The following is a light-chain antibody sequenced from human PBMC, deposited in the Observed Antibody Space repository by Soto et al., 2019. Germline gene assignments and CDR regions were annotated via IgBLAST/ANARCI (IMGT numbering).Light chain of an antibody. CDR1: SGDIGAYNY. CDR3: CSYAHTSTV. J-gene: IGLJ3*02. V-gene: IGLV2-11*01. CDR2: DVN. Sequence: QSALTQPRSVSGSPGQSVTFSCTGTSGDIGAYNYVSWYQFHPGKAPKMIIYDVNKRPSGVPDRFSGSKSGNTASLTISWLQAEDEADYYCCSYAHTSTVFGGGTKLTVL.